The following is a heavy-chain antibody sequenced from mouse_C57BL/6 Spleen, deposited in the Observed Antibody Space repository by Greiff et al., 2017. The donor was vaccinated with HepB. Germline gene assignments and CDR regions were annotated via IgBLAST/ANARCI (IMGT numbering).Heavy chain of an antibody. J-gene: IGHJ3*01. V-gene: IGHV1-9*01. CDR1: GYTFTGYW. D-gene: IGHD1-1*01. CDR3: AREEENYGSSYPAWFAY. CDR2: ILPGSGST. Sequence: VQLQQSGAELMKPGASVKLSCKATGYTFTGYWIEWVKQRPGHGLEWIGEILPGSGSTNYNEKFKGKATFTADTSSNTAYMQLSSLTTEDSAIYYCAREEENYGSSYPAWFAYWGQGTLVTVSA.